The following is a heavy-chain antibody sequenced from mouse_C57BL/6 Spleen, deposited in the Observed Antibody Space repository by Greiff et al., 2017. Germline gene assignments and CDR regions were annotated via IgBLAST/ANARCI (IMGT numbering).Heavy chain of an antibody. Sequence: EVQLQESGPELVKPGASVKISCKASGYSFTGYYMHWVKQSSEKSLEWIGEINPSTGGTSYNQKFKGKATLTVDKSSSTAYMQLKSLTSEDSAVYYCARDDYDGYFDYWGQGTTLTVSS. J-gene: IGHJ2*01. CDR3: ARDDYDGYFDY. CDR2: INPSTGGT. CDR1: GYSFTGYY. V-gene: IGHV1-43*01. D-gene: IGHD2-4*01.